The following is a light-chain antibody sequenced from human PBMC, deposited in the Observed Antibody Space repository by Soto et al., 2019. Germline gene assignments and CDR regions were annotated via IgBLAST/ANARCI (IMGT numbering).Light chain of an antibody. J-gene: IGKJ4*01. Sequence: EIVLTQSPATLSLSPGERATLSCRVSQTISDYLAWYQQKPGQAPRILIYDASKRATGVPARFSGSGSGTDFTLTISSLEPEDFAVYYCQQRGNWPLTFGGGTKVEI. CDR1: QTISDY. CDR3: QQRGNWPLT. V-gene: IGKV3-11*01. CDR2: DAS.